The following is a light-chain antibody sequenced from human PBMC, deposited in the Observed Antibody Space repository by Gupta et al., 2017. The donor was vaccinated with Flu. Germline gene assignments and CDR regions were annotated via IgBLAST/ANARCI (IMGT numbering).Light chain of an antibody. CDR3: QQSYSTPLLT. V-gene: IGKV1-39*01. J-gene: IGKJ3*01. Sequence: STLSASVGDRVTITCRASQSISNNLNWYQQKPGEAPKLLVYRASSLQSGVPSRFSGSGSGTDFTLTISSLQPEDCATYFCQQSYSTPLLTFGPGTKVDIK. CDR1: QSISNN. CDR2: RAS.